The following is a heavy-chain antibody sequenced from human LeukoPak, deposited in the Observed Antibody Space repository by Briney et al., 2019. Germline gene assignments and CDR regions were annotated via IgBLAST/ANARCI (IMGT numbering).Heavy chain of an antibody. CDR1: GYTFTDYY. Sequence: ASVKVSCKASGYTFTDYYMHWVRQAPGQGLEWMGWINPYSGGTNYAQKSQGRVTMTRDTSISTAYMELSRLRSDDMAVYYCARDLLFRYNRFDPWGQGTLVTVSS. CDR3: ARDLLFRYNRFDP. CDR2: INPYSGGT. V-gene: IGHV1-2*02. J-gene: IGHJ5*02. D-gene: IGHD3-16*02.